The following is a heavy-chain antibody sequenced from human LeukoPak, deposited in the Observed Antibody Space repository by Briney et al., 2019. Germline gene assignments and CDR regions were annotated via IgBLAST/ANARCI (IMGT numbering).Heavy chain of an antibody. Sequence: SETLSLTCTVSGGSISSYYWSWIRQPAGKGLEWIGRIYTSGSTNYNPSLKSRVTMSVDTSKNQFSLNLSAATAADTAGYYCAMAQTGPFDYWGQGTLVTVSS. V-gene: IGHV4-4*07. CDR2: IYTSGST. CDR3: AMAQTGPFDY. CDR1: GGSISSYY. J-gene: IGHJ4*02.